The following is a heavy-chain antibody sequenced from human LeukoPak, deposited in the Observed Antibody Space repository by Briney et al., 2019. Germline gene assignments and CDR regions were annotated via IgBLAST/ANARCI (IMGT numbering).Heavy chain of an antibody. Sequence: SQTLSLTCTVSGGSISSGGYYWSWIRQHPGKGLEWIGYIYYSGSTYYNPSLKSRVTISVDTSKNQFSLKLSSVTAADTAVYYCARGITMVQYYYYYYMDVWGKGTTVTVSS. D-gene: IGHD3-10*01. J-gene: IGHJ6*03. CDR1: GGSISSGGYY. CDR2: IYYSGST. CDR3: ARGITMVQYYYYYYMDV. V-gene: IGHV4-31*03.